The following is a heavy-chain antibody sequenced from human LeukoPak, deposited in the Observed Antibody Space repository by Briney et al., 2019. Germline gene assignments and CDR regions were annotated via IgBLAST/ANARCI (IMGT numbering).Heavy chain of an antibody. CDR2: ISGYDGNT. D-gene: IGHD2-2*01. CDR3: ARDCSTSCYWFDP. J-gene: IGHJ5*02. CDR1: GYTFTTYG. V-gene: IGHV1-18*01. Sequence: ASVKVSGKASGYTFTTYGISWVRQAPGQGLEWMGWISGYDGNTKYAQKLQGRVTMTTDTSTSTAYMELRSLRSDDTAVYYCARDCSTSCYWFDPWGQGTLVTVAS.